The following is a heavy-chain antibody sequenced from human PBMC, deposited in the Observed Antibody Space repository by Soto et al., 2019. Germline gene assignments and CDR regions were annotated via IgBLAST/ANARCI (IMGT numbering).Heavy chain of an antibody. D-gene: IGHD6-19*01. J-gene: IGHJ4*02. CDR2: IVPNIGTV. CDR3: ARRNTAGFLRYFDN. V-gene: IGHV1-69*06. Sequence: QVQLVQSGAEVMQPGSSVKVSCKPSGGTLTNFINYPINWVRQSPGQGLEWMGGIVPNIGTVNYSQKFQGRVMMTADKSTGTVYMELSSLRSDDSALYYCARRNTAGFLRYFDNWGQGTLVTVSS. CDR1: GGTLTNFINYP.